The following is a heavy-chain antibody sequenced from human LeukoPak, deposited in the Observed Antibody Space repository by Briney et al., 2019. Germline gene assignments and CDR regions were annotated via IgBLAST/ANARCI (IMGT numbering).Heavy chain of an antibody. Sequence: SETLSLTCTVSGGSISSYYWSWLRQPPGKGLEWIGYLYYSGSTNYNPSLKSRVTISVDTSKNQFSLKLSSVTAADTAVYYCAQEGRRGAFDIWGQGTMVTVSS. CDR2: LYYSGST. J-gene: IGHJ3*02. V-gene: IGHV4-59*01. CDR1: GGSISSYY. CDR3: AQEGRRGAFDI. D-gene: IGHD3-10*01.